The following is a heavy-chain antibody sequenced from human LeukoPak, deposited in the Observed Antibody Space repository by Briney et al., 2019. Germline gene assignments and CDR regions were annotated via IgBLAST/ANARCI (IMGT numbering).Heavy chain of an antibody. CDR1: GFTFSSNW. V-gene: IGHV4-34*01. D-gene: IGHD1-7*01. J-gene: IGHJ4*02. CDR3: ASGPTTLKGTYNDDY. CDR2: INHSGST. Sequence: GSLRLSCAGSGFTFSSNWMSWVRQPPGKGLEWIGEINHSGSTDYNPSLKSRVTISVDTSKNQFSLKLSSVTAADTAVYYCASGPTTLKGTYNDDYWGQGTLVTVSS.